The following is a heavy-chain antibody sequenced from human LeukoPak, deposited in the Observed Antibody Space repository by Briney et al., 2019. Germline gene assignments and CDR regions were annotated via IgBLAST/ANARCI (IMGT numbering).Heavy chain of an antibody. V-gene: IGHV3-23*01. Sequence: PGGSLRLSCTASGFSFRSFAMSWVRQAPGQGLEWVSSISGGGEDTYYADSVKGRFTISRDNSKNTLYLQMNSLRAEDTAVYYCAKEPISSGWWGGLYYFDFWGQGTLVTVSS. D-gene: IGHD6-19*01. CDR2: ISGGGEDT. J-gene: IGHJ4*02. CDR3: AKEPISSGWWGGLYYFDF. CDR1: GFSFRSFA.